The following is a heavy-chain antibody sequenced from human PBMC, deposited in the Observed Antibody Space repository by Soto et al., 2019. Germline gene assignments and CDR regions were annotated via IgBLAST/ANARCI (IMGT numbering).Heavy chain of an antibody. Sequence: QVQLQESGPGLVKPSETLSLTCTVSGGSISSYYWSWIRQPPGKGLEWIGFIFYSGSTSYNPSLIGFVTISIDTSEYQFSLKLSSVTAADTAVYYCASMIGDRGMRFDSWGQRTLVAVS. CDR1: GGSISSYY. J-gene: IGHJ5*01. D-gene: IGHD3-10*01. V-gene: IGHV4-59*01. CDR3: ASMIGDRGMRFDS. CDR2: IFYSGST.